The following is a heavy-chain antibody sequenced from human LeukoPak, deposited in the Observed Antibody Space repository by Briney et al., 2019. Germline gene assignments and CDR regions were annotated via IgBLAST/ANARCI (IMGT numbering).Heavy chain of an antibody. V-gene: IGHV4-34*01. CDR1: GFTVSSNY. CDR2: INHSGST. CDR3: ARGRGDFDVVVVAATQGRFDY. J-gene: IGHJ4*02. Sequence: GSLRLSCAASGFTVSSNYMSWIRQPPGKGLEWIGEINHSGSTNYNPSLKSRVTISVDTSKNQFSLKLSSVTAADTAVYYCARGRGDFDVVVVAATQGRFDYWGQGTLVTVSS. D-gene: IGHD2-15*01.